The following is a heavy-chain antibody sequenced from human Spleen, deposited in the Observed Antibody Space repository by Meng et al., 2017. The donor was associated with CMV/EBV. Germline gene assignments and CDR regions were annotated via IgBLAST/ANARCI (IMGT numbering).Heavy chain of an antibody. V-gene: IGHV1-69*05. Sequence: FSRYAISWVRQAPGQGLEWMGGIIPIFGTANYAQKFQGRVTITTDESTSTAYMELSSLRSEDTAVYYCARDRQNNYYDSSGYSWFDPWGQGTLVTVSS. J-gene: IGHJ5*02. CDR1: FSRYA. CDR2: IIPIFGTA. D-gene: IGHD3-22*01. CDR3: ARDRQNNYYDSSGYSWFDP.